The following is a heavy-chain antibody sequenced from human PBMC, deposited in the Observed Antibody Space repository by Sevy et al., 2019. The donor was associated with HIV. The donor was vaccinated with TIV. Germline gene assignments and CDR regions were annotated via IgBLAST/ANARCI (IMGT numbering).Heavy chain of an antibody. V-gene: IGHV4-30-4*01. D-gene: IGHD5-18*01. Sequence: SETLSLTCTVSGGSFSSGDYYWSWIRQPPGKGLEWIGYIYDSGSTYYNPSLKSRVSISVDTSKNQFSLKLSSVTAADTAVYYCAREKFSYSYSPPGYYFDNWGQGTLVTVSS. CDR2: IYDSGST. CDR3: AREKFSYSYSPPGYYFDN. CDR1: GGSFSSGDYY. J-gene: IGHJ4*02.